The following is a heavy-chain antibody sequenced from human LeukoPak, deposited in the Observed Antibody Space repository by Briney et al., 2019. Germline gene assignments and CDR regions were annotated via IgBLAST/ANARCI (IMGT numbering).Heavy chain of an antibody. D-gene: IGHD3-3*01. CDR1: GFTFGVFA. J-gene: IGHJ4*02. V-gene: IGHV3-49*04. CDR3: SRIDHDFFDY. Sequence: GGSLRLSCTASGFTFGVFAMSWVRQAPGRGLEWVSFIRSKVYGGSTEYAASVKGRFTISRDDSKSIVYLQMDSLKSEDTAVYYCSRIDHDFFDYWGQGILVTVSS. CDR2: IRSKVYGGST.